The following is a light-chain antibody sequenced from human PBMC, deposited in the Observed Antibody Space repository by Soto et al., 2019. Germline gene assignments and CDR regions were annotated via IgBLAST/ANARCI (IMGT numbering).Light chain of an antibody. CDR1: QRVSSN. Sequence: EIVMTQSPATLAVSPGERATLSCRASQRVSSNLAWYQQKPGQAPRLLIYGASTRATGVPARFSGSGSGTEFTLTISSLQPDDFATYYCQQYETYSPWTFGQGTKVDIK. V-gene: IGKV3-15*01. J-gene: IGKJ1*01. CDR3: QQYETYSPWT. CDR2: GAS.